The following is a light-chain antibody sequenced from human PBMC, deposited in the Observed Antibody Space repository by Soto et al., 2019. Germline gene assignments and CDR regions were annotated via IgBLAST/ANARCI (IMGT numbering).Light chain of an antibody. J-gene: IGLJ2*01. CDR2: TDN. Sequence: QSVLTQPPSASGTPGQRVTISCSGSSSTIGSNYVYWYQQLPGTAPKLLIYTDNRRPSGVPDRFSGSRSGTSASLAISGLQSEDEADYYCATWGDSLSVVVFGGGTKLT. CDR1: SSTIGSNY. CDR3: ATWGDSLSVVV. V-gene: IGLV1-47*02.